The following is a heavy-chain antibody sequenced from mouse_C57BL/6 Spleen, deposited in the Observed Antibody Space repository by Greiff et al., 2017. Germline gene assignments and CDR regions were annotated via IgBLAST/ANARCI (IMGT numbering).Heavy chain of an antibody. CDR3: SAFWAMDD. CDR1: GYSITSGYY. J-gene: IGHJ4*01. Sequence: EVKLQESGPGLVKPSQSLSLTCSVTGYSITSGYYWNWIRQFPGNKLEWMGYISYDGSNKYNPSLKNRISITRDTSKNQFFLKLNSVTTEDTATYYCSAFWAMDDWGQGTSVTVSS. CDR2: ISYDGSN. V-gene: IGHV3-6*01.